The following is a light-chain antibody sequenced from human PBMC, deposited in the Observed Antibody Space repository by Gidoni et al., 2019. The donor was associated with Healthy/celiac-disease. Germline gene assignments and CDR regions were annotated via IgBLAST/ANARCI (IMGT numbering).Light chain of an antibody. CDR3: QQYGSSST. V-gene: IGKV3-20*01. Sequence: EIVLTTSPGTLSLSPGERSTLSCRASQSVSSSYLAWYQQTPGQAPRLLIYGASSRATGIPDRFSGSGSGTDFTLTISRLEPEDLAVYYCQQYGSSSTFGPGTKVDIK. CDR1: QSVSSSY. CDR2: GAS. J-gene: IGKJ3*01.